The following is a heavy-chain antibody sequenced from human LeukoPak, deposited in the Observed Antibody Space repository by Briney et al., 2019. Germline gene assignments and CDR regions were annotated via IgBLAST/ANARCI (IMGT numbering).Heavy chain of an antibody. J-gene: IGHJ4*02. CDR2: INHSGST. V-gene: IGHV4-34*01. CDR1: GGSFSGYY. CDR3: AKRGGYGGNSGYY. Sequence: SETLSLTCAVYGGSFSGYYWSWIRRPPGKGLEWIGEINHSGSTNYNPSLKSRVTISVDTSKNQFSLKLSSVTAADTAVYYCAKRGGYGGNSGYYWGQGTLVTVSS. D-gene: IGHD4-23*01.